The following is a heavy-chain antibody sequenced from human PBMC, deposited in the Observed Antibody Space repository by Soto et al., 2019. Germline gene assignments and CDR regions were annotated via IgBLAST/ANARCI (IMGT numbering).Heavy chain of an antibody. CDR3: AYSTGWYRHDV. CDR2: LLHGGTT. V-gene: IGHV4-4*02. J-gene: IGHJ3*01. D-gene: IGHD6-19*01. CDR1: GDSISSPKW. Sequence: QVQLQESGPGLVKPSGTLSLTCAVSGDSISSPKWWTWLRQPPGKGLEWIGDLLHGGTTNYNPSRKSRVTLSVDTSQTPFSLILTSVTAADTAIYYCAYSTGWYRHDVWGQGTTVTVSS.